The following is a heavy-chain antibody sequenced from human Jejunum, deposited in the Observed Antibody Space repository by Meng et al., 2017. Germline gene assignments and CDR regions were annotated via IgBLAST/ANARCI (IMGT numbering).Heavy chain of an antibody. D-gene: IGHD3-10*01. CDR3: ARGRDYYGSGNYYNTNWFGP. CDR2: MYYNEKT. J-gene: IGHJ5*02. CDR1: GASVKSGSYC. V-gene: IGHV4-61*01. Sequence: QGQVEALAPVMVRLSEALSLSCTVSGASVKSGSYCWSWIRHLPGKGLEWIGFMYYNEKTNYNPSLKSRVTISVDTSKNQFSLKLTSVTAADTAVYYCARGRDYYGSGNYYNTNWFGPWGQGTLVTVSS.